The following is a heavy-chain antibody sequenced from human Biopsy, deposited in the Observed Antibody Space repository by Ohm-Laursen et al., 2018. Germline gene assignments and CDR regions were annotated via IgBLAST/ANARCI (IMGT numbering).Heavy chain of an antibody. Sequence: GTLSLTCTVSADSIRNFYWTWIRQPPGQGLEWIGHASYSGYTNYNPSLKSRVTISVDTSKNHFSLNLRSVTAADTAVYSCARLGNFWNAEDGLDLWGLGTMVTVSS. CDR3: ARLGNFWNAEDGLDL. CDR2: ASYSGYT. D-gene: IGHD3-3*01. J-gene: IGHJ3*01. V-gene: IGHV4-59*08. CDR1: ADSIRNFY.